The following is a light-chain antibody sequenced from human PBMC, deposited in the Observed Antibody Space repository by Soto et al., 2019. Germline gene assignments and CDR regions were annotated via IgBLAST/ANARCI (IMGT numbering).Light chain of an antibody. V-gene: IGKV1-39*01. J-gene: IGKJ4*01. CDR2: AAS. CDR1: QSISTY. CDR3: QQSYSTPPVT. Sequence: DIQMTQSPSSLSASVGDRVTITFRSSQSISTYLNWYQQKPGKAPKLLIYAASSLQSGVPSRFSGSGSGTDFTLTISSLQPEDFATYYCQQSYSTPPVTFGGGTKVDI.